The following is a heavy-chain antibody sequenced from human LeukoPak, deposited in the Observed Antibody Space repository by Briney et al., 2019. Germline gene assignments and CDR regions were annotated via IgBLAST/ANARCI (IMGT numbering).Heavy chain of an antibody. V-gene: IGHV1-18*01. D-gene: IGHD1-26*01. CDR2: ISGNNGNT. CDR1: GYNMTSSG. CDR3: ARMRYGSNCFDY. Sequence: GASVKVSYNAYGYNMTSSGFSWVRQARGHVLEWMGWISGNNGNTNYAQQFQGRVSMTIDTATSTAYMELRSLRSDDTAVYFCARMRYGSNCFDYWGQGTLVTVSS. J-gene: IGHJ4*02.